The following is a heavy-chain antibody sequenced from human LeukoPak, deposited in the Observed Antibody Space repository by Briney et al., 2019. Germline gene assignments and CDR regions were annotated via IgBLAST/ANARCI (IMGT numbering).Heavy chain of an antibody. D-gene: IGHD2-2*01. CDR3: ARRSLYCSSTSCYGFDY. V-gene: IGHV4-34*01. Sequence: SETLSLTCAVYGGSFSGYYWSWIRQPPGKGLEWIGEINHCGSTNYNPSLKSRVTISVDTSKNQFSLKLSSVTAADTAVYYCARRSLYCSSTSCYGFDYWGQGTLVTVSS. J-gene: IGHJ4*02. CDR1: GGSFSGYY. CDR2: INHCGST.